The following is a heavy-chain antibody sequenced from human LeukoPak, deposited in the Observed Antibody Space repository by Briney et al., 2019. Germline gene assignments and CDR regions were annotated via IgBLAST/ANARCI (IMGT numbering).Heavy chain of an antibody. V-gene: IGHV3-33*01. CDR3: ARGKAKYFLWGLDF. Sequence: GGSLRLSCVASGFNFSNYDMHWVRQAPGKGLEWVARIWYDGSNKYYADSVKGRLIISRDNYKNTLYLQMHSLRADDTAVYYCARGKAKYFLWGLDFWGQGTLVTVSS. CDR2: IWYDGSNK. D-gene: IGHD7-27*01. CDR1: GFNFSNYD. J-gene: IGHJ4*02.